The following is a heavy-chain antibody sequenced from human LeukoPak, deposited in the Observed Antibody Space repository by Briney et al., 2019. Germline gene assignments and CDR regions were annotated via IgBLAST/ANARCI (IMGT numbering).Heavy chain of an antibody. Sequence: QTGGSLRLSCAASGFTFSSYSMNWVRQAPGKGLEWVSYISSSSSTIYYADSVKGRFTISRDNAKNSLYLQMNSLRDEDTAVYYCARGYQSEDFWSGYQDYWGQGTLVTVSS. D-gene: IGHD3-3*01. CDR3: ARGYQSEDFWSGYQDY. CDR2: ISSSSSTI. J-gene: IGHJ4*02. V-gene: IGHV3-48*02. CDR1: GFTFSSYS.